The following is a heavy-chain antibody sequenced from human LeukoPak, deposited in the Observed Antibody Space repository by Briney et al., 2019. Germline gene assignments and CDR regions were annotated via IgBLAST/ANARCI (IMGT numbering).Heavy chain of an antibody. CDR2: ISTTCRTI. Sequence: GGPLRLSCAASGFTLSSYSMNWVRQAPGKGLEWVSYISTTCRTIHYADSVKGRFTISRDNAKNSLYLQMSSLRAEDTALYYCAREQDIVVVPAFDYWGQGTLVTVSS. CDR3: AREQDIVVVPAFDY. V-gene: IGHV3-48*01. CDR1: GFTLSSYS. J-gene: IGHJ4*02. D-gene: IGHD2-2*01.